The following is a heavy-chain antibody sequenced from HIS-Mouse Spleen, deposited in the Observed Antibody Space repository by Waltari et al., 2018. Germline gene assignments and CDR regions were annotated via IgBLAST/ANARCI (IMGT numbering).Heavy chain of an antibody. Sequence: QVQLQESGPGLVKPSETLSLTCTVPGGSISSYDWSWIRQAPGKGREWIGYYSGSTNYNPSLKSRVTISVDTSKNQFSLKLSSVTAADTAVYYCARASRDLLLPRYFDLWGRGTLVTVSS. J-gene: IGHJ2*01. CDR3: ARASRDLLLPRYFDL. CDR1: GGSISSYD. V-gene: IGHV4-59*01. CDR2: YYSGST.